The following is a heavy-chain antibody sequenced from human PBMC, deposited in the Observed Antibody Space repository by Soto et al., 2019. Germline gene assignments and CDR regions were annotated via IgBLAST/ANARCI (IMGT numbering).Heavy chain of an antibody. V-gene: IGHV3-21*01. CDR2: ISSSSSYI. Sequence: EVQLVESGGGLVKPGGSLRLSCAASGFTFSSYSMNWVRQAPGKGLEWDSSISSSSSYIYYADSVKGRFTISRDNAKNSLYLQMNSLRADDTAVYYCARGGITMVRGVITPFDYWGQGTLVTVSS. J-gene: IGHJ4*02. D-gene: IGHD3-10*01. CDR3: ARGGITMVRGVITPFDY. CDR1: GFTFSSYS.